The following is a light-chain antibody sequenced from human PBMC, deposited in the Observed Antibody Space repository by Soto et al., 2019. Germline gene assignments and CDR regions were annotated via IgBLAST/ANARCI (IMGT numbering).Light chain of an antibody. CDR3: SSYTRSSTLYV. Sequence: QSALTQPASVSESPGQSITISCTGTSSDIGGYIYVSWYQQHPGKAPKLMIYEVSNRPSGVSNRFSGSKSGNTASLTISGLQTEDEADYYCSSYTRSSTLYVFGTGTKVTVL. J-gene: IGLJ1*01. CDR1: SSDIGGYIY. V-gene: IGLV2-14*01. CDR2: EVS.